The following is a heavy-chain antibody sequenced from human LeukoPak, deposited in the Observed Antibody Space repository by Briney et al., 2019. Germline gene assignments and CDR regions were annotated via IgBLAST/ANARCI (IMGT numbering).Heavy chain of an antibody. Sequence: ASVKVSCKASGYTFTSYAMNWVRQAPGQGLEWMGWINTNTGNPTYAQGFTGRFVFSLVTSVSTAYLQISSLKAEDTAAYYCARYNSGSYYRKSTDLDYWGQGTLVTVSS. CDR1: GYTFTSYA. J-gene: IGHJ4*02. D-gene: IGHD3-10*01. CDR2: INTNTGNP. V-gene: IGHV7-4-1*02. CDR3: ARYNSGSYYRKSTDLDY.